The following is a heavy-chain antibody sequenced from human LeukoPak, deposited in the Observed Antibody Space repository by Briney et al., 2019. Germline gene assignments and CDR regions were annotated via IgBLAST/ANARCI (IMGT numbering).Heavy chain of an antibody. CDR3: AILLPPFLAATGSRRGYNWFDP. Sequence: GASVTVSCKASGGTFSSYAISWVRQAPGQGLEWMGGIIPIFGTANYAQKFQGRVTITADESTSTAYMELSSLRSEDTAVYYCAILLPPFLAATGSRRGYNWFDPWGQGTLVTVSS. V-gene: IGHV1-69*13. J-gene: IGHJ5*02. D-gene: IGHD6-13*01. CDR1: GGTFSSYA. CDR2: IIPIFGTA.